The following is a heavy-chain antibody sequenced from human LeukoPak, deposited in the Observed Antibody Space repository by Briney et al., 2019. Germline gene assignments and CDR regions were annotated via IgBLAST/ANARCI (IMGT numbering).Heavy chain of an antibody. V-gene: IGHV4-4*09. CDR2: IYSTAST. CDR3: ATRAGYGYMDV. D-gene: IGHD5-24*01. CDR1: GGSTSSNY. J-gene: IGHJ6*03. Sequence: KSSETLSLTCTVSGGSTSSNYWSWIRQPPGKGLEWIGYIYSTASTNYNPSLRSRVSMSIDASKNQFYLKLSSVTAADTAVYYCATRAGYGYMDVWGKGTTVTVSS.